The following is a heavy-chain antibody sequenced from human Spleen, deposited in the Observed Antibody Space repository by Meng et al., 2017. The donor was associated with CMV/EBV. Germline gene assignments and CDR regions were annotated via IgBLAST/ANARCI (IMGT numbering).Heavy chain of an antibody. D-gene: IGHD2-15*01. J-gene: IGHJ5*02. CDR2: ISSSGSTI. Sequence: GESLKISCAASGFTFSDYYMTWIRQAPGKGLEWVSHISSSGSTIYYADSVKGRFTISRDNAKNSLYLQMNSLRAEDTAVYYCAREYCSGGSCYSAGGWFDPWGQGTLVTVSS. V-gene: IGHV3-11*04. CDR3: AREYCSGGSCYSAGGWFDP. CDR1: GFTFSDYY.